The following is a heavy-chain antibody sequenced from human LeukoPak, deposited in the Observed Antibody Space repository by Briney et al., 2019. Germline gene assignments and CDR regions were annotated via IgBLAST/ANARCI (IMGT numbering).Heavy chain of an antibody. CDR3: ARHGLEVRGVDY. Sequence: SETLSLTCTVSGGSISSGSYYWSWIRQPAGKGLEWIGRIYTSGSTNYNPSLKSRVTISVDTSKNQFSLKLSSVTAADTAVYYCARHGLEVRGVDYWGQGTLVTVSS. CDR2: IYTSGST. J-gene: IGHJ4*02. D-gene: IGHD3-10*01. V-gene: IGHV4-61*02. CDR1: GGSISSGSYY.